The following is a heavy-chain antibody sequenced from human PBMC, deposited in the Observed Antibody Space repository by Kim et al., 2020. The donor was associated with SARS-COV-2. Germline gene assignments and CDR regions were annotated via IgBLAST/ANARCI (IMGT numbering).Heavy chain of an antibody. CDR2: INPNSGGT. D-gene: IGHD6-13*01. Sequence: ASVKVSCKASGYTFTGYYMHWVRQAPGQGLEWMGRINPNSGGTNYAQKFQGRVTMTRDTSISTAYMELSRLRSDDTAVYYCASSIAAAGVRSDYFDYWGQGTLVTVSS. V-gene: IGHV1-2*06. J-gene: IGHJ4*02. CDR3: ASSIAAAGVRSDYFDY. CDR1: GYTFTGYY.